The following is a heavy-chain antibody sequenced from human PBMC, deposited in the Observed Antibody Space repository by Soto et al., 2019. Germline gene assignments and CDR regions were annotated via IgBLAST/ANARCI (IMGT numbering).Heavy chain of an antibody. V-gene: IGHV3-21*01. J-gene: IGHJ4*02. D-gene: IGHD2-15*01. CDR3: ARGKRGVVAAHKYYLDY. CDR2: ISSSISYI. CDR1: GFTFSSYS. Sequence: PGESLRLSCAASGFTFSSYSMNWVRQAPGKGLEWVSSISSSISYIYYADSVKGRFTISRDNAKNSLYLQMNSLRAEDTAVYYCARGKRGVVAAHKYYLDYWGQGTVVTVSS.